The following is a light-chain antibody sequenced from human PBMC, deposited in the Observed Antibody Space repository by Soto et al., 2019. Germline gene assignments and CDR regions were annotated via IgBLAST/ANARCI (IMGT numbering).Light chain of an antibody. CDR3: QQYNKWPLFT. V-gene: IGKV3-15*01. CDR2: GAS. Sequence: ETVLTQSPATFSVSPGERATLSCRACQSIGSNLAWYQQRPGQPPRLLIYGASTRATGVPARFSGSGSGTEFTLTINSLQSEDFALYYCQQYNKWPLFTFGPGTKVDIK. CDR1: QSIGSN. J-gene: IGKJ3*01.